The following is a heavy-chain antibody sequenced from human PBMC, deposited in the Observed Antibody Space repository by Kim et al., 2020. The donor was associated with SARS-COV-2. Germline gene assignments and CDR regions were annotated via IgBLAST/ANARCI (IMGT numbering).Heavy chain of an antibody. V-gene: IGHV3-30*18. D-gene: IGHD3-10*01. CDR3: AKGLGTLGGSGSYYPAYFDY. J-gene: IGHJ4*02. CDR1: GFTFSSYG. Sequence: GGSLRLSCAASGFTFSSYGMHWVRQAPGKGLEWVAVITYDGSNKYYADSVKGRFTISRDNSKNTLYLQMNSLRAEDTAVYYCAKGLGTLGGSGSYYPAYFDYWGQGTLVTVSS. CDR2: ITYDGSNK.